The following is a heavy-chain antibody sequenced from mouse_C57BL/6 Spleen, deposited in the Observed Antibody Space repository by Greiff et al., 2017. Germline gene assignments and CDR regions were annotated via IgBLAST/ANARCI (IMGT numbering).Heavy chain of an antibody. CDR1: GYSITSGYY. Sequence: EVQLQQSGPGLVKPSQSLSLTCSVTGYSITSGYYWNWIRQFPGNKLEWMGYISYDGSNNCNPSLKNRISITRDTSKNQFFLKLNAVTTEDTATYYCAIRITTGGDYWGQGTTLTVSS. J-gene: IGHJ2*01. CDR3: AIRITTGGDY. CDR2: ISYDGSN. V-gene: IGHV3-6*01. D-gene: IGHD1-1*01.